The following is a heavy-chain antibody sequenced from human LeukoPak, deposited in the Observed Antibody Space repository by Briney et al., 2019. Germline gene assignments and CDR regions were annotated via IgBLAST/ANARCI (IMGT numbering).Heavy chain of an antibody. D-gene: IGHD3-10*01. Sequence: GGSLRLSRAASGFTFSSYAMSWVRQAPGKGLEWVSGISGSGGSTYYADSVKGRFTISRDNSKKTLYLQMNSLRAADTAIYYCAKAQWYYYGSGTHWDYWGQGTLVAVSS. CDR2: ISGSGGST. J-gene: IGHJ4*02. CDR3: AKAQWYYYGSGTHWDY. V-gene: IGHV3-23*01. CDR1: GFTFSSYA.